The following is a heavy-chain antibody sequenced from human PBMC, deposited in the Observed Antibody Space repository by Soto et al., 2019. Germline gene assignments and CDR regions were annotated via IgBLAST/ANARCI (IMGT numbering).Heavy chain of an antibody. D-gene: IGHD6-19*01. V-gene: IGHV3-7*03. CDR2: IKHDGSEK. J-gene: IGHJ6*02. CDR1: GLTFSKYW. CDR3: ASVPGSPGYHGLDV. Sequence: HPGGSLRLSCATSGLTFSKYWMTWVRQAPGKGLEWVATIKHDGSEKSNLDSVEGRFTISRDNAKNSLSLQMNSLRVEDTAVYFCASVPGSPGYHGLDVWGQGTTVTVSS.